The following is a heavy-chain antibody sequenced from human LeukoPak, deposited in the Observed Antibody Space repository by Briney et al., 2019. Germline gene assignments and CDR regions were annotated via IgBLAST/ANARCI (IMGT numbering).Heavy chain of an antibody. V-gene: IGHV4-39*02. D-gene: IGHD3-10*01. CDR1: GGSISSSSYY. J-gene: IGHJ5*02. CDR2: IYYSGST. Sequence: PSETLSLTCTVSGGSISSSSYYWGWIRQPPGKGLEWIGTIYYSGSTYYNPSLKSRVTISVDTSKNQFSLKLSSVTAADTAVYYCARDVYGSGSYRNWFDPWGQGTLVTVSS. CDR3: ARDVYGSGSYRNWFDP.